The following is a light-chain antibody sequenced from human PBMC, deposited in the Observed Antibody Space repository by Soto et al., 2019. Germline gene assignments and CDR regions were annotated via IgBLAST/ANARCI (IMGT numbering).Light chain of an antibody. CDR3: CSYTSYGTLVV. Sequence: QSVLTQPDSVSGSPGQSITISCTGTNRDIGSNNNYVYWYQQHPGRAPQLVIFDVSNRPSGVSDRFSGSKSGNTASLTISGLQTEDEGDYYCCSYTSYGTLVVFGGGTKVTVL. J-gene: IGLJ2*01. V-gene: IGLV2-14*03. CDR1: NRDIGSNNNY. CDR2: DVS.